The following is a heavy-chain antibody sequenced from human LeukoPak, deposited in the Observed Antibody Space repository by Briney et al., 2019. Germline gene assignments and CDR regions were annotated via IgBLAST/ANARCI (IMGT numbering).Heavy chain of an antibody. CDR3: AKDVGYYDFWSGYYLGCFDY. V-gene: IGHV3-23*01. D-gene: IGHD3-3*01. CDR1: GFTFSSYA. CDR2: ISGSGGST. Sequence: GGSLRRSCAASGFTFSSYAMSWVRQAPGKGLEWVSAISGSGGSTYYADSVKGRFTISRDNSKNTLYLQMNSLRAEDTAVYYCAKDVGYYDFWSGYYLGCFDYWGQGTLVTVSS. J-gene: IGHJ4*02.